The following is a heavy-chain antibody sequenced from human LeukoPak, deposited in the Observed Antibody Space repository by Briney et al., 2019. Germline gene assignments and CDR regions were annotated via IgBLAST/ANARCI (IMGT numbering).Heavy chain of an antibody. Sequence: GGSLRLSCAASGFTFSSYAMSWVRQAPGKGLEWVSAISGSGGSTYCAGSVKGRFTISRDNSKNTLYLQMNSLRAEDTAVYYCAKRRYSSGWYEGTWGQGTLVTVSS. D-gene: IGHD6-19*01. J-gene: IGHJ5*02. V-gene: IGHV3-23*01. CDR2: ISGSGGST. CDR3: AKRRYSSGWYEGT. CDR1: GFTFSSYA.